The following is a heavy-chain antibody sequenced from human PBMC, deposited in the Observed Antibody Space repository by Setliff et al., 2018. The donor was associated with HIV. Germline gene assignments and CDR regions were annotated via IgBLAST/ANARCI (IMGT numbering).Heavy chain of an antibody. CDR1: GVYISNYH. Sequence: PSETLSLTCTLSGVYISNYHWGWIRQPPGRGLEWIGSIHTTGSPKNNPSLQSRVSISIDMAKSLFSLELSSVTAADTAVYYCARLLEGPDYSSDFRYFDWFPDVWGQGTLVTVS. D-gene: IGHD3-9*01. CDR2: IHTTGSP. CDR3: ARLLEGPDYSSDFRYFDWFPDV. J-gene: IGHJ4*02. V-gene: IGHV4-4*08.